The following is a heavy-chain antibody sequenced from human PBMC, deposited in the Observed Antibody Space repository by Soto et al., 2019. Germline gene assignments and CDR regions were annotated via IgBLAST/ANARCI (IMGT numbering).Heavy chain of an antibody. V-gene: IGHV3-23*01. D-gene: IGHD4-4*01. CDR1: GFSFSSYA. Sequence: EGQLLESGGGLVQPGWSLRLSCAASGFSFSSYAMSWVRQVPGKGLEWVSGISSSGGRTFYADSVKGRFTISRDNSENKLYLQMNSLRGEDTALYYCAKGQSTHSVWGQGTTVTVSS. J-gene: IGHJ6*02. CDR3: AKGQSTHSV. CDR2: ISSSGGRT.